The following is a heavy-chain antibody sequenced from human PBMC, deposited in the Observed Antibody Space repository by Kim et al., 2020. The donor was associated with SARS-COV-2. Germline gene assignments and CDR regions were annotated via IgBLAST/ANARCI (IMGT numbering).Heavy chain of an antibody. CDR3: AKDMSIAARPYYGMDV. V-gene: IGHV3-30*02. J-gene: IGHJ6*02. Sequence: SVKGRFTISRDNYKNTLYLQMNSLRAEDTAVYYCAKDMSIAARPYYGMDVWGQGTTVTVSS. D-gene: IGHD6-6*01.